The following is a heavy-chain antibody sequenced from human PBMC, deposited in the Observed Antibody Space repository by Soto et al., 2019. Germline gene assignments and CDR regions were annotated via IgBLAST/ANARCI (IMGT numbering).Heavy chain of an antibody. CDR1: GFTFDDYG. D-gene: IGHD1-7*01. V-gene: IGHV3-20*01. CDR2: INWNGGST. Sequence: EVQLVESGGGVVRPGGSPRLSCAASGFTFDDYGMSWVRQAPGKGLEWVSGINWNGGSTGYADSVKGRFTISRDNAKNSLYLQMNSLRAEDTALYHCARDRSITGTTPDYFDYWGQGTLVTVSS. J-gene: IGHJ4*02. CDR3: ARDRSITGTTPDYFDY.